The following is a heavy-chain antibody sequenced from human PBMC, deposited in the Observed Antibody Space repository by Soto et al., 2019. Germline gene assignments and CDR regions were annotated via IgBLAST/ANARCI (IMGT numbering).Heavy chain of an antibody. J-gene: IGHJ3*01. CDR2: ISGSGSYI. CDR3: ARAGLEPANAFDV. V-gene: IGHV3-21*06. CDR1: GFIFSSYT. D-gene: IGHD2-2*01. Sequence: VQLVESGGGLVKPGGSLRLSCTASGFIFSSYTINWVRQAPGKGLEWVSSISGSGSYIYIADSMKGRITISRDNAQNSVHLQMNSLRVEDTAVYDCARAGLEPANAFDVWGQGTKVTVSS.